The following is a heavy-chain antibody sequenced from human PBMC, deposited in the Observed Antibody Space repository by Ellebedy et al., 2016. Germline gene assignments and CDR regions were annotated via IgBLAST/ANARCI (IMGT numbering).Heavy chain of an antibody. CDR2: ISASNGNT. D-gene: IGHD2-2*01. Sequence: ASVKVSCKASGYTFSNFGVSWVRQAPGQGLEWMGWISASNGNTDYAQKFQGRVSMTTDTSTSTAYMELRSLRSDDTAVFYCARGPQCASTSCRYYNYNMDVWGQGTTVTVSS. CDR1: GYTFSNFG. V-gene: IGHV1-18*01. CDR3: ARGPQCASTSCRYYNYNMDV. J-gene: IGHJ6*03.